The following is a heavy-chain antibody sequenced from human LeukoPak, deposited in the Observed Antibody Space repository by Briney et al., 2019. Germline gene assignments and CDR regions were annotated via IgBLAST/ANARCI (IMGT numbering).Heavy chain of an antibody. J-gene: IGHJ6*02. Sequence: SETQSLTCTVSGGSISSGDYYWSWIRQPPGKGLEWIGYIYYSGSTYYNPSLKSRVTISVDTSKNQFSLKLTSVTAADTAVYYCARDRGVTSYFYYGLDVWGQGTTVTVSS. CDR2: IYYSGST. V-gene: IGHV4-30-4*02. D-gene: IGHD4-17*01. CDR1: GGSISSGDYY. CDR3: ARDRGVTSYFYYGLDV.